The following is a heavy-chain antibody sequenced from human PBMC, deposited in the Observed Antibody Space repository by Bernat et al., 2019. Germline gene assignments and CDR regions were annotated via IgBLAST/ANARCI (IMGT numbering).Heavy chain of an antibody. CDR1: GFTFSDYY. Sequence: QVQLVESGGGLVKPGGSLRLSCAASGFTFSDYYMSWIRQAPGKGLEWVSYISSSSSYTNYADSVKGRFTISRDNAKNSLYLQMNSLRAEDTAVDYCARERYSSSWYPRDWFDPWGQGTLVTVSS. CDR3: ARERYSSSWYPRDWFDP. J-gene: IGHJ5*02. CDR2: ISSSSSYT. V-gene: IGHV3-11*05. D-gene: IGHD6-13*01.